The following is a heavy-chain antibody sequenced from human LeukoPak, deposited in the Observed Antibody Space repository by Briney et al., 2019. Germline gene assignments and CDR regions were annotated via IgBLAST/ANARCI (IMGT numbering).Heavy chain of an antibody. D-gene: IGHD1-26*01. CDR2: INHSGST. CDR3: ARGFRDSGSYYFDY. Sequence: GSLRLSCAASGFTFSSYAMSWVRQPPGKGLEWIGEINHSGSTNYNPSLKSRVTISVDTSKNQFSLKLSSVTAADTAVYYCARGFRDSGSYYFDYWGQGTLVTVSS. V-gene: IGHV4-34*01. CDR1: GFTFSSYA. J-gene: IGHJ4*02.